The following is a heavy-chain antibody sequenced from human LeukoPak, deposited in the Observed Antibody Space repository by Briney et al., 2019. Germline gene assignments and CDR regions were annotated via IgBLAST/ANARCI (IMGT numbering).Heavy chain of an antibody. CDR2: IKQDGSEK. Sequence: GGSLRLSCAASGFTFSSYWMSWVRQAPGKGLEWVANIKQDGSEKYYVDSVKGRFTISRDNAKNSLYLQMNSLRAEDTAVYYCARDLAAAGYYYYGMDVWGQGTMVTVS. CDR3: ARDLAAAGYYYYGMDV. J-gene: IGHJ6*02. D-gene: IGHD6-13*01. V-gene: IGHV3-7*01. CDR1: GFTFSSYW.